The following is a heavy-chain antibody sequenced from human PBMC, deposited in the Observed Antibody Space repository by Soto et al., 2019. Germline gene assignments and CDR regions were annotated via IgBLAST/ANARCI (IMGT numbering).Heavy chain of an antibody. CDR2: IKQDGSEE. CDR3: ARMAASGRGWDV. J-gene: IGHJ6*02. Sequence: EVQLVESGGGLVQPGGSLRLSCVDSGFTFSSYWMSWVRQARVKGLEWVGNIKQDGSEENYVDSVKGRFTISRDNATNSMYLQMDGLRAEDTDVYYCARMAASGRGWDVWGLGTTVVVSS. V-gene: IGHV3-7*01. D-gene: IGHD1-26*01. CDR1: GFTFSSYW.